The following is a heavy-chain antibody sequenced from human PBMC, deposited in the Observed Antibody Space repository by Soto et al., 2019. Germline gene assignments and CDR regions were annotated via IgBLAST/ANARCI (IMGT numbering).Heavy chain of an antibody. CDR3: ARHYSYYGSGTYFDS. Sequence: SETLSLTCTVSGGSISKYYWSWIRQPPGKGLEWIGYIYYSGNSNYNPSLKSRVTISVDTSKNQFSLRLSSVTAADTAVYYCARHYSYYGSGTYFDSWGQGTLVTAPQ. J-gene: IGHJ4*02. CDR2: IYYSGNS. D-gene: IGHD3-10*01. CDR1: GGSISKYY. V-gene: IGHV4-59*08.